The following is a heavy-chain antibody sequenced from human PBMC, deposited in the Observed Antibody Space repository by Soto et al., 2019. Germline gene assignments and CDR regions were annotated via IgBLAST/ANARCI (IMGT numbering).Heavy chain of an antibody. D-gene: IGHD1-26*01. Sequence: EVQLVESGGGLVQPGGSLKLSCAASGFTFSGSAIHWVRQASGKGLEWLGRIRSQTNSYATAYAASVNGRFTISRDDSKNTAYLQMNSLKTEDTAVYYCSRLVGATSSFDYWGQGTLVTVSS. CDR3: SRLVGATSSFDY. V-gene: IGHV3-73*02. J-gene: IGHJ4*02. CDR2: IRSQTNSYAT. CDR1: GFTFSGSA.